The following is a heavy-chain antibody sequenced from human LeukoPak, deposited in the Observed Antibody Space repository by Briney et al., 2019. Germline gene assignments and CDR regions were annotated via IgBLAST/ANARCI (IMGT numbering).Heavy chain of an antibody. J-gene: IGHJ6*03. D-gene: IGHD4-17*01. CDR3: ANLMTTGYYYMDV. Sequence: PGGSLRHSCAASGFTFSSYGMSWVRQAPGKGLEWVSAISGSGGSTYYADSVKGRFTISRDNSKNTLYLQMNSLRAEDTAVYYCANLMTTGYYYMDVWGKGTTVTISS. CDR2: ISGSGGST. V-gene: IGHV3-23*01. CDR1: GFTFSSYG.